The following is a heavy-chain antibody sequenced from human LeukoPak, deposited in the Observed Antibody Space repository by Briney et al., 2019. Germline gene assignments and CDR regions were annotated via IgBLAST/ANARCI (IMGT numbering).Heavy chain of an antibody. CDR3: AELGITMIGGV. V-gene: IGHV3-48*04. CDR2: ISSSGSTI. Sequence: PGGSLRLSCASSGFNFCAYWMSWVHQAPAKGLEWVSYISSSGSTIYYADSVKGRFTISRDNAKNSLYLQMNSLRAEDTAVYYCAELGITMIGGVWGKGTTVTISS. D-gene: IGHD3-10*02. CDR1: GFNFCAYW. J-gene: IGHJ6*04.